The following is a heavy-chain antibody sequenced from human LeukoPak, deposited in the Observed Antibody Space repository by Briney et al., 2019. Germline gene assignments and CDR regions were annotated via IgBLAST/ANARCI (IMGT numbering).Heavy chain of an antibody. V-gene: IGHV3-30*04. Sequence: GGSLRLSCAASGFTFSSYAMHWVRQAPGKGLEWVAVISYDGSNKYYADSVKGRFTISRDNSKNTLYLQMNSLRAEDTAVYYCARDGSDEWELLYFDYWGRGTLVTVSS. CDR2: ISYDGSNK. CDR3: ARDGSDEWELLYFDY. J-gene: IGHJ4*02. CDR1: GFTFSSYA. D-gene: IGHD1-26*01.